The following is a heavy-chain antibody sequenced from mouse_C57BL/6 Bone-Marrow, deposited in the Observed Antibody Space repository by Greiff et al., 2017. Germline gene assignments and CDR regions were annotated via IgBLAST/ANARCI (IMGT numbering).Heavy chain of an antibody. D-gene: IGHD1-1*01. CDR1: GYAFSSSW. CDR3: ARNYYGSSYDY. CDR2: IYPGDGGT. J-gene: IGHJ2*01. V-gene: IGHV1-82*01. Sequence: QVHVKQSGPELVKPGASVKISCKASGYAFSSSWMNWVKQRPGKGLAWIGRIYPGDGGTTYNRKFKGKATLTADKSSSTAYMQLIRLTSEDSAVYYCARNYYGSSYDYWGQGTTLTVSS.